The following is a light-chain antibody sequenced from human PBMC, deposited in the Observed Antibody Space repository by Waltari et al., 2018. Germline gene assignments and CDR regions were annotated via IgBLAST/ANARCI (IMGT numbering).Light chain of an antibody. Sequence: DIQMTQSPSTLSASVGDRVTITCRASQTIDSLAWYQEKPGKVPKLLLYRASTLESGVPPRFSGSGSGTEFTLTISSLQPDDFATYYCQQYKTYPWTFGQGTKLEV. V-gene: IGKV1-5*03. J-gene: IGKJ1*01. CDR1: QTIDS. CDR3: QQYKTYPWT. CDR2: RAS.